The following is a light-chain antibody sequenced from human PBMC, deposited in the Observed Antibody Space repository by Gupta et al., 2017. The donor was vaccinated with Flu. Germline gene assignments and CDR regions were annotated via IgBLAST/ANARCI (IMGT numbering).Light chain of an antibody. Sequence: WLTQSPCFLFASTGDRVTIICRMSQGISSYLVWYQQKPGKAPDLLIYAASTLQGGVPSRFSGSGSGTDFTLTISCLQSEDFATYYCQQYYSFPQTFGQGTKLEIK. V-gene: IGKV1D-8*01. CDR3: QQYYSFPQT. CDR2: AAS. J-gene: IGKJ2*01. CDR1: QGISSY.